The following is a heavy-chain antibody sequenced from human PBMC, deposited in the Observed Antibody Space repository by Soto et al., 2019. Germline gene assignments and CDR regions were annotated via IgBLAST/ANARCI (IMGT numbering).Heavy chain of an antibody. D-gene: IGHD3-10*01. V-gene: IGHV3-23*01. Sequence: GGSLRLSCAASGFTFSSYAMSWVRQAPGKGLEWVSAISGSGGSTYYADSVKGRFTISRDNSKNTLYLQMNSLRAEDTAVYYCAKSGFGLWFGELPVDYWGQGTLVTVSS. CDR3: AKSGFGLWFGELPVDY. CDR2: ISGSGGST. J-gene: IGHJ4*02. CDR1: GFTFSSYA.